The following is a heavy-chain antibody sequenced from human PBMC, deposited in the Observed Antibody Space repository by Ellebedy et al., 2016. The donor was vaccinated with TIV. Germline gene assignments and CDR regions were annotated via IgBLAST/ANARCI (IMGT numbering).Heavy chain of an antibody. D-gene: IGHD3/OR15-3a*01. Sequence: MPSETLSLTCTVSGGPVASSSHFWSWIRQPPGKGLEWIGYIYHSGSANYNPSLKSRMTMSVDPSKNLFSLELRSVTASETAIYYCGRWTIFELANADWGQGTLVTVSS. V-gene: IGHV4-61*03. CDR3: GRWTIFELANAD. J-gene: IGHJ4*02. CDR2: IYHSGSA. CDR1: GGPVASSSHF.